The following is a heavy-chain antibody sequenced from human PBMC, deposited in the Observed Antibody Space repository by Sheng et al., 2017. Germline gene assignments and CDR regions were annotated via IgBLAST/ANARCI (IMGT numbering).Heavy chain of an antibody. Sequence: EVQLAESGGRLVQPGGSLRLSCAASGFTFTISAVTWVRQAPGKGLEWVSAISPSGDVTYYADSVKGRFAISRDNSKTTLYLQINSLRSEDTGIYYCAICSGGDCFTRLDSWGQGTLVTVLL. CDR1: GFTFTISA. J-gene: IGHJ4*02. CDR2: ISPSGDVT. CDR3: AICSGGDCFTRLDS. D-gene: IGHD2-21*02. V-gene: IGHV3-23*04.